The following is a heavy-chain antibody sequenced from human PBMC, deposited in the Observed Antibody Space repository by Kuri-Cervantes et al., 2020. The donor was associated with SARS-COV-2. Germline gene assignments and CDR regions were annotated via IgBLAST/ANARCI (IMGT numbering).Heavy chain of an antibody. J-gene: IGHJ3*02. CDR1: GGSFSGYY. CDR2: INHSGST. Sequence: ESLKISCAVYGGSFSGYYWSWIRQPPGKGLEWIGEINHSGSTNYNPSLKSRVTISVDTFKNQFSLKLSSVTAADTAVYYCARHDGVVVPAAILIFGAFDIWGQGPMVTVSS. CDR3: ARHDGVVVPAAILIFGAFDI. V-gene: IGHV4-34*01. D-gene: IGHD2-2*02.